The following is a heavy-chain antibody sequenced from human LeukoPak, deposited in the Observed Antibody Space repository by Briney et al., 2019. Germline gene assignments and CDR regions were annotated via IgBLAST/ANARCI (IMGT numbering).Heavy chain of an antibody. CDR3: ARDLGGYEDY. CDR2: ISSSSGTI. D-gene: IGHD5-12*01. CDR1: GFTFSNYN. J-gene: IGHJ4*02. Sequence: GGSLRLSCAASGFTFSNYNMNWVRQAPGKGPEWVSYISSSSGTIKYADSVKGRFTISRDNAKNSLYLQMSSLRDEDTAVYYCARDLGGYEDYWGQGTLVSVSS. V-gene: IGHV3-48*02.